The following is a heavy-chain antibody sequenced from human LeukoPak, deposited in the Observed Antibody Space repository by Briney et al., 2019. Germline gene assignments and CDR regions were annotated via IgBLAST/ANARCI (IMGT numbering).Heavy chain of an antibody. CDR3: AKGDYYGSGSSPRN. V-gene: IGHV3-30*18. Sequence: PGRSLRLSCAASGFTFSSYGMHWVRQAPGKGLEWVAVISYDGSNKYYADSVKGRFTISRDNSKNTLYLQMNSLRAEDTAVYYCAKGDYYGSGSSPRNWGQGTLVTVSS. CDR1: GFTFSSYG. J-gene: IGHJ4*02. D-gene: IGHD3-10*01. CDR2: ISYDGSNK.